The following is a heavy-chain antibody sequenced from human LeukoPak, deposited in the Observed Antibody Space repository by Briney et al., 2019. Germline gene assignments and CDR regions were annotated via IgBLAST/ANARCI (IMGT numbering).Heavy chain of an antibody. CDR1: GGSISSGGYS. CDR3: ARTTGIAAAFDY. CDR2: IYHSGST. Sequence: KASQTLSLTCAVSGGSISSGGYSWSWIRQPPGKGLEWIGYIYHSGSTYYNPSLKSRVTTSVDRSKNQFSLKLSSVTAADTAVYYCARTTGIAAAFDYWGQGTLVTVSS. V-gene: IGHV4-30-2*01. D-gene: IGHD6-13*01. J-gene: IGHJ4*02.